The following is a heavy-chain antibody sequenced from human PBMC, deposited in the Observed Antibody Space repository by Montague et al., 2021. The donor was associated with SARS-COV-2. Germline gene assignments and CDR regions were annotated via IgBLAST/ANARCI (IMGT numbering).Heavy chain of an antibody. V-gene: IGHV4-34*01. D-gene: IGHD3-10*01. CDR3: ARVRYYGSGTSLGMDV. CDR1: GGSFSGYY. J-gene: IGHJ6*02. Sequence: SETRSLTCAVYGGSFSGYYWSLIRQPPGKGLEWIGEINHSGSTNYNPSLKSRVTISVDTSKNQFSLKLSSVTAADTAVYYRARVRYYGSGTSLGMDVWGQGTTVTVSS. CDR2: INHSGST.